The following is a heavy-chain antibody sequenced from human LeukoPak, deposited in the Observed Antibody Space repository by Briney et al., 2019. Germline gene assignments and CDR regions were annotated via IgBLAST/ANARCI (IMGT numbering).Heavy chain of an antibody. CDR2: IIPVFGTA. J-gene: IGHJ2*01. V-gene: IGHV1-69*01. D-gene: IGHD5-24*01. Sequence: SVKVSCKASGGTFSSSAISWVRQAPGQGLEWMGGIIPVFGTANYAQKFQGRVTITADESTSTAYMELSSLRSEDTAVYYCARDHGYPHLGYFDLWGRGTLVTVSS. CDR1: GGTFSSSA. CDR3: ARDHGYPHLGYFDL.